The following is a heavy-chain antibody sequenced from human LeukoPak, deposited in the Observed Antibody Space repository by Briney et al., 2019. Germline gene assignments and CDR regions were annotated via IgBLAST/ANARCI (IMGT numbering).Heavy chain of an antibody. Sequence: ASVKVSCKASGGTFSSYAISWGRQAPGQGLEWMGGIIPIFGTANYAQKFQGRVTITADESTSTAYMELSSLRSEDTAVYYCAREFSGADGDFWSGYYEVYFDYWGQGTLVTVSS. J-gene: IGHJ4*02. CDR3: AREFSGADGDFWSGYYEVYFDY. CDR2: IIPIFGTA. CDR1: GGTFSSYA. D-gene: IGHD3-3*01. V-gene: IGHV1-69*13.